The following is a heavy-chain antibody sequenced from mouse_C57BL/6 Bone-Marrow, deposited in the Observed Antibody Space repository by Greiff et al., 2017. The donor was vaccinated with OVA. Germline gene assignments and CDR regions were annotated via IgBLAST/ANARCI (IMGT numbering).Heavy chain of an antibody. CDR2: IDPEAGDT. Sequence: EVQLQQSGAELVKPGASVKLSCTASGFNIKDYYMHWVKQRTEQGLEWIGRIDPEAGDTTYAPKFQSKTTITADKATNTANQKISSMTSEDTAVYYCARRIPDYYGSSPYYFDYGGQGTTLTVTA. V-gene: IGHV14-2*01. CDR1: GFNIKDYY. J-gene: IGHJ2*01. D-gene: IGHD1-1*01. CDR3: ARRIPDYYGSSPYYFDY.